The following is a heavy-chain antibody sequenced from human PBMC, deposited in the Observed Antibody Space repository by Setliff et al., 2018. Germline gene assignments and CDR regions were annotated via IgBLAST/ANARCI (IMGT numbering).Heavy chain of an antibody. V-gene: IGHV1-69*13. D-gene: IGHD1-26*01. J-gene: IGHJ6*03. Sequence: SVKVSCKASGGTFSSYAISWVRQAPGQGLEWMGGIIPIFGTANYAQKFQGRVTITADESTSTAYMELSSLRSEDTAVYYCARDRTGRVSAWGYMDVWGKGTTVTVSS. CDR2: IIPIFGTA. CDR1: GGTFSSYA. CDR3: ARDRTGRVSAWGYMDV.